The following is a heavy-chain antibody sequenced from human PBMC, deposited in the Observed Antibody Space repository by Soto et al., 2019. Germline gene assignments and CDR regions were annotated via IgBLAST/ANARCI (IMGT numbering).Heavy chain of an antibody. Sequence: QVQLVQSGAEVKKPGSSVKVSCKASGGTFSSYAISWVRQAPGQGLEWMGGIIPIFGTANYAQKFQGRVTITADESTSPVYVELSSLRSEDTAVYYCARVGYGARLPQYWGQGTLVTVSS. J-gene: IGHJ4*02. CDR1: GGTFSSYA. CDR2: IIPIFGTA. D-gene: IGHD4-17*01. V-gene: IGHV1-69*01. CDR3: ARVGYGARLPQY.